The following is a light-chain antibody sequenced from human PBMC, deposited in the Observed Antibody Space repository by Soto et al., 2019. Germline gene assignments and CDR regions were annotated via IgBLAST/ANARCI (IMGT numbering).Light chain of an antibody. CDR2: LNSDGSH. CDR3: QTWGTGIRVV. CDR1: SGHSSYA. Sequence: QAVVTQSPSASASLGASVKLTCTLSSGHSSYAIAWHQQQPEKGPRYLMKLNSDGSHNKGDGIPDRFSGSSSGAERYLTISSLQSEDEADYYCQTWGTGIRVVFGGGTKVTVL. J-gene: IGLJ2*01. V-gene: IGLV4-69*01.